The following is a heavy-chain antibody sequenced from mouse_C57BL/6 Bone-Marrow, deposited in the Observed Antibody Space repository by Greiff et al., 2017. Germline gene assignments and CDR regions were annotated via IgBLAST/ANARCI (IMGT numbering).Heavy chain of an antibody. D-gene: IGHD1-3*01. Sequence: VPLQQPGAELVKPGASVKLSCKASGYTFTSYWMHWVKQRPGRGLEWIGRIDPNRGGTKYNEKFKSKATLTVDKPSSTAYMQLSSLKSEDSAVYYCARSGYIRGWYFDVWGTGTTVTVSS. CDR1: GYTFTSYW. V-gene: IGHV1-72*01. CDR2: IDPNRGGT. J-gene: IGHJ1*03. CDR3: ARSGYIRGWYFDV.